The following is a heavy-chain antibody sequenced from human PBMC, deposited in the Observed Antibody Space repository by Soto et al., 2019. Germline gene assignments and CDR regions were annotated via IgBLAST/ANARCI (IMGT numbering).Heavy chain of an antibody. CDR2: ISSSSSYI. CDR1: GFTFSSYS. Sequence: GGSLRLSCAASGFTFSSYSMNWVRQAPGKGLEWVSSISSSSSYIYCADSVKGRFTISRDNAKNSLYLQMNSLRAEDTAVYYCAREFGGGITRFYYYYGMDVWGQGTTVTVSS. V-gene: IGHV3-21*01. J-gene: IGHJ6*02. D-gene: IGHD1-20*01. CDR3: AREFGGGITRFYYYYGMDV.